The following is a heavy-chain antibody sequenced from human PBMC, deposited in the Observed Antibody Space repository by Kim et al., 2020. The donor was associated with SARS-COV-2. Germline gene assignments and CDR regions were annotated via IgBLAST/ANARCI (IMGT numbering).Heavy chain of an antibody. D-gene: IGHD3-10*01. V-gene: IGHV1-2*04. CDR3: ARDRPLWFGDKYGMDV. J-gene: IGHJ6*02. Sequence: ASVKVSCKASGYTFTGYYMHWVRQAPGQGPEWMGWINPNSGGTNYAQKFQGWVTMTRDTSISTAYMELSRLRSDDTAVYYCARDRPLWFGDKYGMDVWGQGTTVTVSS. CDR1: GYTFTGYY. CDR2: INPNSGGT.